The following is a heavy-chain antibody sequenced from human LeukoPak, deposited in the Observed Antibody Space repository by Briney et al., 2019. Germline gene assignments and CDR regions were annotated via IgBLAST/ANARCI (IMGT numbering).Heavy chain of an antibody. V-gene: IGHV4-4*07. CDR3: ARERTDDYVWGSYRRLNYFDY. Sequence: PSETLSLTCTVSGGSISSYYWSWIRQPAGKGLEWIGRIYTSGSTNYNPSLKSRVTMSVDTSKNQFSLKLSSVTAADTAVYYCARERTDDYVWGSYRRLNYFDYWGQGTLVTVSS. CDR1: GGSISSYY. D-gene: IGHD3-16*02. J-gene: IGHJ4*02. CDR2: IYTSGST.